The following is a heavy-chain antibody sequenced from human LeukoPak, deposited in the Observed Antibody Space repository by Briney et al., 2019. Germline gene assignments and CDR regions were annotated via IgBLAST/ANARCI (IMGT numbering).Heavy chain of an antibody. CDR1: GYSSTTYW. CDR2: IYPGDSDT. CDR3: ARPSGYATGWPFAPFDN. D-gene: IGHD6-19*01. Sequence: GASLKISCQASGYSSTTYWIGWVRQMPGKGLEWMGIIYPGDSDTRYSPSFQGHLTISADKAITPAYLQWSGLKVSDTAIYYCARPSGYATGWPFAPFDNWGEGTLVSVSS. J-gene: IGHJ4*02. V-gene: IGHV5-51*01.